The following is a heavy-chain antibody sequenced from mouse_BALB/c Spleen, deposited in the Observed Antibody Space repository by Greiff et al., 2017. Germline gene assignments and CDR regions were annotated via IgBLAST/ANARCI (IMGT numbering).Heavy chain of an antibody. Sequence: EVMLVESGGGLVKPGGSLKLSCAASGFTFSDYYMYWVRQTPEKRLEWVATISDGGSYTYYPDSVKGRFTISRDNAKNNLYLQMSSLKSEDTAMYYCARDHGNYPGFAYWGQGTLVTVSA. D-gene: IGHD2-1*01. V-gene: IGHV5-4*02. J-gene: IGHJ3*01. CDR3: ARDHGNYPGFAY. CDR2: ISDGGSYT. CDR1: GFTFSDYY.